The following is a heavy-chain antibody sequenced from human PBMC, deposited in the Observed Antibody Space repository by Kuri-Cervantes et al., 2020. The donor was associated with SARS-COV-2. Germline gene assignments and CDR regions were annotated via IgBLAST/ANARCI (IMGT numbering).Heavy chain of an antibody. V-gene: IGHV3-23*01. J-gene: IGHJ4*02. CDR3: AKDMDIVIVPTVAFDY. D-gene: IGHD2-2*03. Sequence: ETLSLTCAASGFTFTKYAMSWVRQTPGKGLEWVSSISGSGANTYYADSVRGRFTISRDNSRNTVYLDANSLRADDTAVYFCAKDMDIVIVPTVAFDYWGQGTLVTVSS. CDR2: ISGSGANT. CDR1: GFTFTKYA.